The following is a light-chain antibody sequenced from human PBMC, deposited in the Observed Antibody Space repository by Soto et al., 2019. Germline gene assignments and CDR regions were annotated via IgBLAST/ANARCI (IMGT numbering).Light chain of an antibody. CDR1: QSVSSY. CDR2: RAS. J-gene: IGKJ1*01. V-gene: IGKV3-15*01. Sequence: EFVWTQSPATMSSSPGERATLSCRASQSVSSYLAWYKHRPGQAPRLLIYRASTRATGVPARFSGSGSGTEFTLTISSLKPEDFTVYSCLQYHNLWAFGQGTKVDIK. CDR3: LQYHNLWA.